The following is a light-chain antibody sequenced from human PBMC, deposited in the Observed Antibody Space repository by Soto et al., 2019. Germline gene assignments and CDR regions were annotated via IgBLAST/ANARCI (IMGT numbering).Light chain of an antibody. CDR1: RGISSY. Sequence: DIQLNQYPSFLSASVGDIGTSTCRASRGISSYLGWYQQKPGKAPKLLIYAASTLQSGVPSRFSGSGSGTEFTLTISSLQPEDFATYYCQQLNSYPTWTFGQVSNVDI. V-gene: IGKV1-9*01. CDR3: QQLNSYPTWT. CDR2: AAS. J-gene: IGKJ1*01.